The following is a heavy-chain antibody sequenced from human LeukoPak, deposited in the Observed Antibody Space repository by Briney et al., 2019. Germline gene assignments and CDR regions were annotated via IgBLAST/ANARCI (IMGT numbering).Heavy chain of an antibody. V-gene: IGHV1-2*02. Sequence: ASVKVSCKASGYTFTGYYTHWVRQAPGQGLEWMGWINPNSGGTNYAQKFQGRVTMTRDTSISTAYMELSRLRSDDTAVYYCARGHRYGDYYYYGMDVWGQGTGVTVSS. CDR2: INPNSGGT. CDR1: GYTFTGYY. D-gene: IGHD4-17*01. J-gene: IGHJ6*02. CDR3: ARGHRYGDYYYYGMDV.